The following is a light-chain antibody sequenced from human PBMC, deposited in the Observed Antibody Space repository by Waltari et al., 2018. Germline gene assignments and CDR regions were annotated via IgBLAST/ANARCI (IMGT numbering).Light chain of an antibody. Sequence: DILMTQSPSSLSPSVGDRVTITCWATTVINSYLNWYHQKPGKAPKLLISYANRLESGVPSRFSGSGSGTEFTITISSLQPEDFGTYDCQQFSTLPLTFGGGTKVEIK. CDR2: YAN. V-gene: IGKV1-39*01. CDR3: QQFSTLPLT. J-gene: IGKJ4*01. CDR1: TVINSY.